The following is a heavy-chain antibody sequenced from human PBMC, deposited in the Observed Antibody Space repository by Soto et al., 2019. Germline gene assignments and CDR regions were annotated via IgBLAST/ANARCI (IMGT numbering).Heavy chain of an antibody. J-gene: IGHJ4*02. CDR1: GFTFSSYS. V-gene: IGHV3-48*01. CDR3: VRHGVIFGVVTFDY. CDR2: ISSSSSTI. D-gene: IGHD3-3*01. Sequence: EVQLVESGGGLVQPGGSLRLSCAASGFTFSSYSMNWVRQAPGKGLEWVSYISSSSSTIYYADSVKGRFTISRDNAKNSLYLQMNSLRAEDTAVYYCVRHGVIFGVVTFDYWGQGTLVTVSS.